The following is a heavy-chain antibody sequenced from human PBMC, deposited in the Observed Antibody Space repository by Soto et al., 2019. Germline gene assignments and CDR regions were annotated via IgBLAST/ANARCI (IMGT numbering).Heavy chain of an antibody. D-gene: IGHD6-6*01. CDR3: ARRSNEQYSSSSFSEDAFDI. Sequence: GESLKISCKGSGYSFTSYWIGWVRQMPGKGLEWMGIIYPGDSDTRYSPSFQGQVTISADKSISTAYLQWSSLKASDTAMYYCARRSNEQYSSSSFSEDAFDIWGQGTMVTVSS. CDR1: GYSFTSYW. V-gene: IGHV5-51*01. CDR2: IYPGDSDT. J-gene: IGHJ3*02.